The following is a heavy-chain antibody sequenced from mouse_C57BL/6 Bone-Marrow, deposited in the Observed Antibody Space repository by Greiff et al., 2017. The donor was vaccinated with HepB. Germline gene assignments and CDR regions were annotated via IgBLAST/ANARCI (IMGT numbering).Heavy chain of an antibody. Sequence: DVKLVESGGGLVQPGGSLKLSCAASGFTFSDYGMAWVRQAPRKGPEWVAFISNLAYSIYYADPVTGRFTISRENAKNTLYLGMSSLRSEDTAMYYCARRNYDGSSYSAWFAYWGQGTLVTVSA. CDR2: ISNLAYSI. CDR3: ARRNYDGSSYSAWFAY. V-gene: IGHV5-15*04. CDR1: GFTFSDYG. D-gene: IGHD1-1*01. J-gene: IGHJ3*01.